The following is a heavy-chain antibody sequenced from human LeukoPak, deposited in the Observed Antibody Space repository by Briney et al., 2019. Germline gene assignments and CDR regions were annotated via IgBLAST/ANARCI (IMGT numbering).Heavy chain of an antibody. J-gene: IGHJ6*02. Sequence: GASVKVSCKASGYTFTGYYMHWVRQAPGQGLEWMGWINPNSGGTNYAQKFQGRVTMTRDTSISTAYMELSRLRSDDTAVYYCARQFSPDDYVWGSYRYKNYYYYGMDVWGQGTTVTVSS. CDR2: INPNSGGT. D-gene: IGHD3-16*02. V-gene: IGHV1-2*02. CDR1: GYTFTGYY. CDR3: ARQFSPDDYVWGSYRYKNYYYYGMDV.